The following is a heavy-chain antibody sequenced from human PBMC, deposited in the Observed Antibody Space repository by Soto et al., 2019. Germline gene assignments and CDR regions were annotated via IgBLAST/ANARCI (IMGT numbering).Heavy chain of an antibody. Sequence: SETLSLTCTVSGGSISSGGYYWSWIRQHPGKGLEWIGYIYYSGSTYYNPSLKSRVTISVDTSKNQFSLKLSSVTAADTAVYYCARGSSPRYYDFWSGYSNYYYGMDVWGQGTTVTVYS. CDR3: ARGSSPRYYDFWSGYSNYYYGMDV. D-gene: IGHD3-3*01. CDR1: GGSISSGGYY. V-gene: IGHV4-31*03. J-gene: IGHJ6*02. CDR2: IYYSGST.